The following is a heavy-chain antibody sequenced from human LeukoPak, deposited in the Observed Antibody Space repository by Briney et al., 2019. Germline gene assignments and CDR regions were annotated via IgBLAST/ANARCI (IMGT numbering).Heavy chain of an antibody. CDR3: ARSDFWSGCFDY. CDR2: LYTSGST. Sequence: SQTLSLTCTVSGGSISSGSYYWTWIRQPAGKGLEWIGRLYTSGSTNYNPSLKSRVTISVDTSKNQFSLKLSSGTAADTAVYYCARSDFWSGCFDYWGRGTLVTVSS. CDR1: GGSISSGSYY. V-gene: IGHV4-61*02. D-gene: IGHD3-3*01. J-gene: IGHJ4*02.